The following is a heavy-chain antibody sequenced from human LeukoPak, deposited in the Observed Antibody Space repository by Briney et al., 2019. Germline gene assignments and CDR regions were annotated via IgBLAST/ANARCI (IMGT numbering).Heavy chain of an antibody. CDR1: GGSISSGAYY. Sequence: PSQTLSLICTVSGGSISSGAYYWSWVRQPPGKGLEWIGEIYHSGSTNYNPPLKSRVTISVDKSKNQFSLKLSSVTAADTAVYYCARWGAPYYYDSSGYSYYYYGMDVWGQGTTVTVSS. D-gene: IGHD3-22*01. V-gene: IGHV4-30-2*01. J-gene: IGHJ6*02. CDR2: IYHSGST. CDR3: ARWGAPYYYDSSGYSYYYYGMDV.